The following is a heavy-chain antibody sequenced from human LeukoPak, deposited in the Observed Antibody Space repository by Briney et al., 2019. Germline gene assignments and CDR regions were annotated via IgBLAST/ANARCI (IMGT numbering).Heavy chain of an antibody. D-gene: IGHD2-2*01. Sequence: GASVKVSCKASGYTFTSYGISWARQAPGQGLEWMGWISAYNGNTNYAQKLQGRVTMTTDTSTSTAYMELRSLRSDDTAVYYCATFTADCSSTSCAFDPWGPGTLVTVSS. CDR2: ISAYNGNT. J-gene: IGHJ5*02. CDR1: GYTFTSYG. CDR3: ATFTADCSSTSCAFDP. V-gene: IGHV1-18*01.